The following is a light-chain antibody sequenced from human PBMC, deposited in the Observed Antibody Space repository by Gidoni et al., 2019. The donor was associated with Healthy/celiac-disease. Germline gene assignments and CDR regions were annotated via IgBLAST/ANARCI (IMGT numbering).Light chain of an antibody. CDR3: QQRSNWPLT. V-gene: IGKV3-11*01. J-gene: IGKJ4*01. Sequence: EIVLTQSPATLSLSPGERATLSCRASQSVSSYLAWYQHKPGQAPRLLIYDAPNRATGIPARFSGSGSGTDFTLTISSLEPEDFAVYYCQQRSNWPLTFGGXTKVEIK. CDR2: DAP. CDR1: QSVSSY.